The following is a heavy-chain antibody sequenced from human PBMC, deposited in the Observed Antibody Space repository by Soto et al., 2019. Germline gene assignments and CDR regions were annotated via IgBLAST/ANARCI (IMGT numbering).Heavy chain of an antibody. D-gene: IGHD3-22*01. J-gene: IGHJ6*02. CDR2: ISAYNGNT. CDR1: GYTFTSYD. CDR3: ARDRLYDYESRGYYRYYYYGMDV. V-gene: IGHV1-18*01. Sequence: QVQLVQSGAEVKKPGASVKVSCKASGYTFTSYDISWVRQAPGQGLEWMGWISAYNGNTNYAQKLQGRVTMTTDAYASTAYMELKSLRSDDTAVYYCARDRLYDYESRGYYRYYYYGMDVWGQGTTVTVSS.